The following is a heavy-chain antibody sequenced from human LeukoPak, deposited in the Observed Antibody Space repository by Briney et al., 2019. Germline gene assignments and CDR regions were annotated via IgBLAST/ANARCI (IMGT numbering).Heavy chain of an antibody. CDR3: ARAYGSGNNIDY. CDR1: GFTFSDYY. V-gene: IGHV3-11*01. Sequence: GGSLRLSCAASGFTFSDYYMSWIRQAPGKGLEWVSYISSSGSTIYYADPVKGRFTISRDNAKNSLHLQINSLRAEDTAVYYCARAYGSGNNIDYWGQGTLVTVSS. J-gene: IGHJ4*02. CDR2: ISSSGSTI. D-gene: IGHD3-10*01.